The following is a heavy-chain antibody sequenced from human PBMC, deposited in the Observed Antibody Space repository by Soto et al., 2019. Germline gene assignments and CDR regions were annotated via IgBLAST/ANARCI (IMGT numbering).Heavy chain of an antibody. J-gene: IGHJ5*02. D-gene: IGHD2-2*01. CDR2: INPSGGST. V-gene: IGHV1-46*01. CDR3: ARNYEGYCSSTSCYVLWFDP. Sequence: ASVKVSCKASGYTFTSYYMHWVRQAPGQGLEWMGIINPSGGSTSYAQKFQGRVTMTRDTSTSTAYMELRSLRSDDTAVYYCARNYEGYCSSTSCYVLWFDPWGQGTLVTVSS. CDR1: GYTFTSYY.